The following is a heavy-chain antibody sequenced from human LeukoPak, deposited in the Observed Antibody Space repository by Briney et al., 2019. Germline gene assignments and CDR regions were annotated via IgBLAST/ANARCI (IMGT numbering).Heavy chain of an antibody. Sequence: GGSLRLSCAASGLTVPDNYLSWVRQPPGKGLEWVSVIFPDGRTYHADSVKGRFTISRDRPKNTLLLQMNSLRADDTALYHCARTNTVYGDFDYWGEGILVTVSS. CDR3: ARTNTVYGDFDY. CDR1: GLTVPDNY. J-gene: IGHJ4*02. CDR2: IFPDGRT. D-gene: IGHD2/OR15-2a*01. V-gene: IGHV3-53*01.